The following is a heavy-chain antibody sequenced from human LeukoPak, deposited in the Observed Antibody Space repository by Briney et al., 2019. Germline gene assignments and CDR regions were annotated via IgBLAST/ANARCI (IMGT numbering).Heavy chain of an antibody. D-gene: IGHD1-26*01. V-gene: IGHV4-59*08. Sequence: SESLSLTCTASGSSTSSYYWSWIRQPPGKGLEWIGYIHYSGSTNYNPSLKNRFTISVDTSKNQFSLKLSSVTAADTAVYYCARLEGGSYMNAFDVWGHGKMVTVSS. CDR1: GSSTSSYY. J-gene: IGHJ3*01. CDR3: ARLEGGSYMNAFDV. CDR2: IHYSGST.